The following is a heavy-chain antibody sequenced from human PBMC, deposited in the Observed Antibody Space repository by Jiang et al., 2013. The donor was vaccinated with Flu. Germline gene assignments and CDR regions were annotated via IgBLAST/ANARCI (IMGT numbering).Heavy chain of an antibody. CDR2: IYHNGRT. J-gene: IGHJ6*02. Sequence: GPGLVKPSQTLSLSCVVSGGSVSGGGFAWSWFRQPPGKGLEWVGHIYHNGRTYYNPSLKSRVTISLEKSENQFSLKLNSVTAADTAVYYCGRSLRYYYYYAMDVWGQGTTVTVSS. CDR3: GRSLRYYYYYAMDV. CDR1: GGSVSGGGFA. V-gene: IGHV4-30-2*01.